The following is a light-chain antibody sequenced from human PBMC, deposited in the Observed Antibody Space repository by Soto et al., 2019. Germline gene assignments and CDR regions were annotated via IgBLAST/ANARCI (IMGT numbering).Light chain of an antibody. J-gene: IGLJ1*01. V-gene: IGLV2-8*01. CDR3: SSYAGINNLGF. Sequence: QSVLTQPPSASGSPGQSVTISCTGTSSDVGGYKYVSWYQQHPGKAPKLMIFEVNKRPSGVPDRFSGSKSGNTASLTVSGLQAEDEAYYYCSSYAGINNLGFFGTGTKVTVL. CDR2: EVN. CDR1: SSDVGGYKY.